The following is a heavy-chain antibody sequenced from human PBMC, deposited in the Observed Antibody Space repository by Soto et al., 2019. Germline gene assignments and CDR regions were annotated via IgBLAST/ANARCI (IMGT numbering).Heavy chain of an antibody. Sequence: PGGSLRLSCAASGFTFSSYGMHWVRQAPGKGLEWVAVIWYDGSNKYYADYVKGRFTISRDNSKKTLYLQMNSLRDEDTAVYYCASDGYCSGGSCYSVPVFDYWGQGTLVTVSS. CDR2: IWYDGSNK. V-gene: IGHV3-33*01. D-gene: IGHD2-15*01. CDR3: ASDGYCSGGSCYSVPVFDY. CDR1: GFTFSSYG. J-gene: IGHJ4*02.